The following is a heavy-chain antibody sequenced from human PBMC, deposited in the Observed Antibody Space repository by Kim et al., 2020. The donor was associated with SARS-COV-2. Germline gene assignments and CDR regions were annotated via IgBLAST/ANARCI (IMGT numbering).Heavy chain of an antibody. CDR3: ARGLEGFDY. CDR1: GYGFTNNY. CDR2: IYPNGGAT. D-gene: IGHD1-1*01. V-gene: IGHV1-46*01. J-gene: IGHJ4*02. Sequence: ASVKVSCKTSGYGFTNNYLHWVRLAPGQGLEWMGMIYPNGGATTYAQNFQGRVTMTRDTSTSTAYMELSSLTSDDTAMYCCARGLEGFDYWGQGALVTVSS.